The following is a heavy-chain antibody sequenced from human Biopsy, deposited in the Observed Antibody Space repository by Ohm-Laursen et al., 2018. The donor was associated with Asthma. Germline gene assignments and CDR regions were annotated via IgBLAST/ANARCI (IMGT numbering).Heavy chain of an antibody. Sequence: ASVKVSCKTSGYTFINYAIHWVRQAPGQRLEWMGWINAGNGNTKYSEKFQGRVTITRDTSASTAYMDLSSLRSEDTAVYYCARTYYDFLTGQVNDALAMWGQGTVVTVSS. CDR1: GYTFINYA. CDR2: INAGNGNT. CDR3: ARTYYDFLTGQVNDALAM. V-gene: IGHV1-3*01. J-gene: IGHJ3*02. D-gene: IGHD3-9*01.